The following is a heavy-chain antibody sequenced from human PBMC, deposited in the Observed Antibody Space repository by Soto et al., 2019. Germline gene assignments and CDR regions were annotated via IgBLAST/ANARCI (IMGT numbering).Heavy chain of an antibody. V-gene: IGHV4-30-4*01. J-gene: IGHJ4*02. Sequence: VQLQESGPGLVKPSQTLSLTCTVSGGSISSGDYYWSWIRQPPGKGLEWIGYIFYSGSTYYNPSLQSRITISLDTSKNQFSLKLGSVTAADTAVYYCVRLGSTAVTLGTDYWGQGTLVTVSS. CDR3: VRLGSTAVTLGTDY. CDR2: IFYSGST. CDR1: GGSISSGDYY. D-gene: IGHD7-27*01.